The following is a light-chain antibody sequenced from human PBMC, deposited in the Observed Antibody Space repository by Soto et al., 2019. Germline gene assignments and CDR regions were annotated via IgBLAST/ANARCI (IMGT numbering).Light chain of an antibody. CDR2: GNS. CDR3: KSYDGGLGGSV. CDR1: SSNIGAGYD. V-gene: IGLV1-40*01. Sequence: QSVLTQPPSVSGAPGQRVTISCTGSSSNIGAGYDVHWYQQLPGTAPKLLIYGNSNRPSGVPDRFSGSKSGTSASLAITGLQAGEEADYYGKSYDGGLGGSVLGTGTKVPVL. J-gene: IGLJ1*01.